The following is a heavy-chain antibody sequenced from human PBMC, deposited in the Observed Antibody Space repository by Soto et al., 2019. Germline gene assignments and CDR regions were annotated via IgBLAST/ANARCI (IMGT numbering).Heavy chain of an antibody. J-gene: IGHJ4*02. V-gene: IGHV3-33*01. Sequence: ESGGGVVQPGRSLRLSCAVSGFTFSSYGMNWVRQAPGKGLEWVAAIYYDGSNKYYADSVRGPFTISRDNFKNTLYLHMNSLRAEDTAVYYCARDSKDDSSGYYAGFDYWGQGTLVTVSS. CDR3: ARDSKDDSSGYYAGFDY. CDR2: IYYDGSNK. CDR1: GFTFSSYG. D-gene: IGHD3-22*01.